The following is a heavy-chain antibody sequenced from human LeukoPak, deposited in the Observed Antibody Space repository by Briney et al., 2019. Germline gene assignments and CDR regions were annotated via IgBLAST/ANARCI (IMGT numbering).Heavy chain of an antibody. V-gene: IGHV3-30-3*01. Sequence: GGSLRLSCVASGFTISNYAMHWVRQAPGKGLERVALIWYDGSHENYADSGKGRFTISRDNSRNTLYLQMDSLTAEDTAMYYCARDVYGSGNYYYDYWGQGTLVSVSS. CDR1: GFTISNYA. D-gene: IGHD3-10*01. J-gene: IGHJ4*02. CDR2: IWYDGSHE. CDR3: ARDVYGSGNYYYDY.